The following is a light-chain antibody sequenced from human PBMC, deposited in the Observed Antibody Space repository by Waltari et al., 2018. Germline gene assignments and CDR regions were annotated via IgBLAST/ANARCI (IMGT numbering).Light chain of an antibody. V-gene: IGLV10-54*04. CDR1: NNNVGNQG. Sequence: QAGLTQPPSVSKGLGQTATLTCPGNNNNVGNQGAAWLQQHQGHPPKLLSYRNNNRPSGISERFSASRSGNTASLTISRLQPEDEADYYCSAWDSDLTAYVFGPGTKVTVL. J-gene: IGLJ1*01. CDR2: RNN. CDR3: SAWDSDLTAYV.